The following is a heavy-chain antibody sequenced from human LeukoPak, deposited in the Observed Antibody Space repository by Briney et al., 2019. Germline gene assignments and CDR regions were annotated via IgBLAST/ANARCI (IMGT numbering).Heavy chain of an antibody. CDR3: AREAAY. Sequence: GGSLRLSCATSGFTFSYYWMTWVRQAPGKGLEWLANIKGDGSEKNYVASMKGRFTISRDNVNNSLYLQLNNLRVEDTAMYYCAREAAYWGQGTRVTVSS. CDR2: IKGDGSEK. J-gene: IGHJ4*02. V-gene: IGHV3-7*03. D-gene: IGHD6-25*01. CDR1: GFTFSYYW.